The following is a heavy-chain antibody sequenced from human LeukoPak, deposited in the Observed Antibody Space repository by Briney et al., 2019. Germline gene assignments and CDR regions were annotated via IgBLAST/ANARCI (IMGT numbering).Heavy chain of an antibody. J-gene: IGHJ4*02. CDR1: GGSISSSSYY. CDR3: ARDASSSWSPFDY. Sequence: SETLSLTCTVSGGSISSSSYYWSWIRQPAGKGLEWIGRIYTSGSTNYNPSLKSRVTMSVDTSKNQFSLKLSSVTAADTAVYYCARDASSSWSPFDYWGQGTLVTVSS. D-gene: IGHD6-13*01. V-gene: IGHV4-61*02. CDR2: IYTSGST.